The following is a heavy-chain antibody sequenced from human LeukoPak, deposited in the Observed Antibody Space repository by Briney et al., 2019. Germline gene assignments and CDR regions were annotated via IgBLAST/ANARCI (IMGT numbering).Heavy chain of an antibody. D-gene: IGHD3-10*01. Sequence: ASVKVSCKASGYTFTGYYMHWVRQAPGQGLEWMGWINPNSGGTNYAQKSQGRVTMTRDTSISTAYMELSRLRSDDTAVYYCARGITMVRGVIITFAWYFDLWGRGTLVTVSS. CDR3: ARGITMVRGVIITFAWYFDL. V-gene: IGHV1-2*02. CDR2: INPNSGGT. CDR1: GYTFTGYY. J-gene: IGHJ2*01.